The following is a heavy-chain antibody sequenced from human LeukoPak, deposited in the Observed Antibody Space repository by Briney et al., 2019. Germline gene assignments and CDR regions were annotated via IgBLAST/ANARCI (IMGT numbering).Heavy chain of an antibody. CDR3: ARGNDVGDFWSGYYGGNFDY. Sequence: SETLSLTCTVSGGSISRNYWSWIRKPPGKGLQWIGYIYYTGSINYNPSLKSRVTISVDTSKNQFSLRLSSVTAADTAVYYCARGNDVGDFWSGYYGGNFDYWGQGTLVTVSS. J-gene: IGHJ4*02. V-gene: IGHV4-59*01. CDR2: IYYTGSI. D-gene: IGHD3-3*01. CDR1: GGSISRNY.